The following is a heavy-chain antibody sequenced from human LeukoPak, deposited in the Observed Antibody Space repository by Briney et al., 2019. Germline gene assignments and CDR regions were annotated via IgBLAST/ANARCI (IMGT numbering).Heavy chain of an antibody. CDR2: IRYDGSNK. Sequence: GGSLRLSCAASGFTFSSYGMHWVRQAPGKGLEWVAFIRYDGSNKYYADSVKGRFTISRDNSENTLYLQMNSLRAEDTAVYYCAKAYSDYDTSGYRYYFDYWGQGTLVTVSS. CDR1: GFTFSSYG. D-gene: IGHD3-22*01. CDR3: AKAYSDYDTSGYRYYFDY. J-gene: IGHJ4*02. V-gene: IGHV3-30*02.